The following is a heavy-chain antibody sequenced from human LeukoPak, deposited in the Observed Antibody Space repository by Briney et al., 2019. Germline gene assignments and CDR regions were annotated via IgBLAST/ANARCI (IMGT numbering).Heavy chain of an antibody. V-gene: IGHV1-18*01. CDR2: ISGYNGDT. Sequence: ASVKASCKASGYTFTSYGITWVRQAPGQGLEWMGWISGYNGDTNYAQKLQGRVTMTTDTSTSTAYMELRSLRSDDTAVYYCARGSPGRVRDAFDIWGQGTMVTVSS. J-gene: IGHJ3*02. CDR3: ARGSPGRVRDAFDI. D-gene: IGHD3-10*01. CDR1: GYTFTSYG.